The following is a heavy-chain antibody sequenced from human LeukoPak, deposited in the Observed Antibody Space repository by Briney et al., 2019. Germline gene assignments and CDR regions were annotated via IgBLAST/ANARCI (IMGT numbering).Heavy chain of an antibody. J-gene: IGHJ4*02. CDR1: GYTFTNYW. V-gene: IGHV5-51*01. Sequence: GESLKISCKGSGYTFTNYWIGWVRQMPGKGLEWMGIIWPSDSDTRYSPSFQGQVTISADKSISTAYLQWSSLKASDTAIYFCARRISGYYIDYWGQGTLVSVSS. CDR2: IWPSDSDT. D-gene: IGHD1-26*01. CDR3: ARRISGYYIDY.